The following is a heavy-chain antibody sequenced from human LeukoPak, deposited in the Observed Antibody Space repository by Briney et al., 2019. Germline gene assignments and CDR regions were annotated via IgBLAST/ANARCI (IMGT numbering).Heavy chain of an antibody. D-gene: IGHD3-10*01. J-gene: IGHJ6*03. CDR1: GGSISSGDYY. V-gene: IGHV4-30-4*08. Sequence: PSETLSLTCTVSGGSISSGDYYWSWIRQPPGKGLEGLGYIYYSGSTYYNPSLKSRVTISVDTSKNQFSLKLSSVTAADTAVYYCARSMVRGVNWGYYYYMDVWGKGTTVTVSS. CDR2: IYYSGST. CDR3: ARSMVRGVNWGYYYYMDV.